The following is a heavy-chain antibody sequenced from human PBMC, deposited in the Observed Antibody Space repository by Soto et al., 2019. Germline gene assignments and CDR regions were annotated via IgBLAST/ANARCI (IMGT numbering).Heavy chain of an antibody. Sequence: ASVKVSCKASGYTFTNYAMHWVRQAPGQRLEWMGWINAGNGNTKYSQKFQGRVTITRDTSASTAYMDLSSLRSEDTAVYYCARDVAVAGNINFDYWGQGTLVTVSS. J-gene: IGHJ4*02. CDR3: ARDVAVAGNINFDY. CDR2: INAGNGNT. D-gene: IGHD6-19*01. V-gene: IGHV1-3*01. CDR1: GYTFTNYA.